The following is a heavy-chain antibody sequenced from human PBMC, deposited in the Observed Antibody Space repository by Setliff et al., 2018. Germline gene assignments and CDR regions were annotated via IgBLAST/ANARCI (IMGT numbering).Heavy chain of an antibody. J-gene: IGHJ6*03. CDR1: GGSISSGDYY. CDR3: AREQWLDPPGYYYMDV. Sequence: PSENLSLTCTVSGGSISSGDYYWSWIRQPPGKGLEWIGYIYSSGSTYYNPSLKSRVSISVDTSKNQFSLKLNSVTAADMAVYYCAREQWLDPPGYYYMDVWAKGTTVTVSS. CDR2: IYSSGST. D-gene: IGHD6-19*01. V-gene: IGHV4-30-4*08.